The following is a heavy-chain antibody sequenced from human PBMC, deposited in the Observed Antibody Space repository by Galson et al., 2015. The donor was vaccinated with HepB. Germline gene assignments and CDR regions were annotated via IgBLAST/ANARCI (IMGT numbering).Heavy chain of an antibody. CDR2: IIPILGIA. J-gene: IGHJ3*02. Sequence: PVKVSCKASGGTFSSYTISWVRQAPGQGLEWMGRIIPILGIANYAQKFQGRVTITADKSTSTAYMELSSLRSVDTAVYYCARDRISGDAFDIWGQGTMVTVSS. CDR1: GGTFSSYT. D-gene: IGHD2-15*01. CDR3: ARDRISGDAFDI. V-gene: IGHV1-69*04.